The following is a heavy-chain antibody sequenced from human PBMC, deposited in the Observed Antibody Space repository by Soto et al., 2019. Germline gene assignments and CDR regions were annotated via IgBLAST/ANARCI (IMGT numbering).Heavy chain of an antibody. J-gene: IGHJ3*02. CDR3: ARDQGDGYNPGAFDI. CDR2: ISANNGKT. D-gene: IGHD5-12*01. Sequence: SVTVSCKASGGTFSSYTISWVRQAPGQGLEWMGWISANNGKTNYAQKFQGRVTITADKSTSTAYMELSSLRSEDTAVYYCARDQGDGYNPGAFDIWGQGTMVTVSS. CDR1: GGTFSSYT. V-gene: IGHV1-69*08.